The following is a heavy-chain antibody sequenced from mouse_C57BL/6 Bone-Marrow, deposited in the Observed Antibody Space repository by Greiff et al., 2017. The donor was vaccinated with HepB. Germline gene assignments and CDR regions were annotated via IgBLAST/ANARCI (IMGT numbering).Heavy chain of an antibody. V-gene: IGHV1-64*01. D-gene: IGHD1-1*01. CDR3: ARGHYYGSSYYFDY. CDR1: GYTFTSYW. J-gene: IGHJ2*01. Sequence: QVQLKESGAELVKPGASVKLSCKASGYTFTSYWMHWVKQRPGQGLEWIGMIHPNSGSTNYNEKFKSKATLTVDKSSSTAYMQLSSLTSEDSAVYYCARGHYYGSSYYFDYWGQGTTLTVSS. CDR2: IHPNSGST.